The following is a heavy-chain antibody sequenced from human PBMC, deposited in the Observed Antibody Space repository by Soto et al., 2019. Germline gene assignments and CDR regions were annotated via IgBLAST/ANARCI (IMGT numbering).Heavy chain of an antibody. J-gene: IGHJ4*02. V-gene: IGHV4-39*01. CDR2: IYFSGST. D-gene: IGHD6-13*01. CDR1: GDSINSTSYY. CDR3: ARQRIVAAGTFVDY. Sequence: PSETLSLTCIVSGDSINSTSYYWGWIRQPPGRGLEWIASIYFSGSTYNNPSLKSRLTVSVDTSKSQFSLKLSSVTAADTALYYCARQRIVAAGTFVDYWGQGSLVTVSS.